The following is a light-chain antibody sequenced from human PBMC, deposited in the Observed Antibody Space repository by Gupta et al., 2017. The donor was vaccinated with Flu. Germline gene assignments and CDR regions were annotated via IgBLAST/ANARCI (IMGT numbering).Light chain of an antibody. V-gene: IGKV1-27*01. CDR1: QGISYY. CDR2: AAS. CDR3: QKEDSAPWT. J-gene: IGKJ1*01. Sequence: DIQMIQSPSSLSASVGDRVTITCRASQGISYYLAWYQQKPGKVPKLLIYAASNLQSGVPSRFSGSGSGTDSTLTITSLQPEDVATYYCQKEDSAPWTFGQGTKV.